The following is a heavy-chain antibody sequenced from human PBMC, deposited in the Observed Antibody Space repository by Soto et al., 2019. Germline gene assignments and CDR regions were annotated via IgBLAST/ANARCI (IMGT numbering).Heavy chain of an antibody. J-gene: IGHJ5*02. D-gene: IGHD6-19*01. CDR3: AKDRECEHNYGWCQGS. CDR1: RCRFSCHR. V-gene: IGHV3-30*18. Sequence: GGSRRLSGAAARCRFSCHRMHRFPQAPGRGLGWLAPISDDASNKSYGDSVKGRFTSSRDPSKNTLYLQINSLRSVDTALSYCAKDRECEHNYGWCQGSWGQGSKVAVSS. CDR2: ISDDASNK.